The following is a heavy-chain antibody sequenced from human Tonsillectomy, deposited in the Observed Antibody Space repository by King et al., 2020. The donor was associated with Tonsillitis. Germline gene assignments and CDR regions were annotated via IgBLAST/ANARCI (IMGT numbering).Heavy chain of an antibody. J-gene: IGHJ2*01. CDR1: RFTFSDYF. CDR3: ARGSPTGDNWYFDL. D-gene: IGHD7-27*01. V-gene: IGHV3-11*01. CDR2: VSSSRGII. Sequence: VQLVESGGGLVKPGGSLRLSCAASRFTFSDYFMSWIRQAPGEGLEWVSYVSSSRGIIHYADSVRGRFTISRDNAKNSLYLQMNSLRAEDTAVYYCARGSPTGDNWYFDLWGRGTLVTVSS.